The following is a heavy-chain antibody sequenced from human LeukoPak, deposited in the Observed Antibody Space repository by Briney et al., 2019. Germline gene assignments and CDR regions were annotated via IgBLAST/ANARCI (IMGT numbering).Heavy chain of an antibody. J-gene: IGHJ4*02. V-gene: IGHV1-18*01. CDR2: ISAYNGNT. Sequence: ASVRVSCKTSGYTFTNYGISWVRQAPGQGLEWMGWISAYNGNTNYAQKLQGRVTMATDTSTSTAYMELRSLRSDDTAVYYCARGQTLADFDYWGQGTLVTVSS. CDR3: ARGQTLADFDY. CDR1: GYTFTNYG.